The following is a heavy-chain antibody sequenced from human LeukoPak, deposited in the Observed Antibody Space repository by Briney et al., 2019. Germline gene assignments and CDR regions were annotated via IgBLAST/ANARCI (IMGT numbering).Heavy chain of an antibody. V-gene: IGHV3-66*02. CDR1: GFTVSSNY. Sequence: TGGSLRLSCAASGFTVSSNYMGWVRQAPGKGLEWVSVVYSGGSTYYADSVKGRFTISRDNSKNTLYLQMNSLRAEDTAVYYCARVISSSGDYYYYYMDVWGKGTTVTVSS. CDR2: VYSGGST. CDR3: ARVISSSGDYYYYYMDV. J-gene: IGHJ6*03. D-gene: IGHD6-6*01.